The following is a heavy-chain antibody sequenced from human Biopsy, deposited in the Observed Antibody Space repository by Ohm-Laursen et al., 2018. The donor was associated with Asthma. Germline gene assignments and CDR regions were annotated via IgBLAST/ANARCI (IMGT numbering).Heavy chain of an antibody. Sequence: SSVKVSCKGSRDIFSSYGFSWVRQAPGQGLEWMGGIIPISLTPSYARRFRGRVTISADEYTRTAYMELSSLRSEDTTVYYCARDPSYFDPSVEGWHLWGQGTTVTVSS. CDR3: ARDPSYFDPSVEGWHL. CDR2: IIPISLTP. J-gene: IGHJ6*02. CDR1: RDIFSSYG. D-gene: IGHD3-22*01. V-gene: IGHV1-69*01.